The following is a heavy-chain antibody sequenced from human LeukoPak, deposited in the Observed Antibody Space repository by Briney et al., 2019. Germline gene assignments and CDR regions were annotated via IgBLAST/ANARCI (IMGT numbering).Heavy chain of an antibody. J-gene: IGHJ5*02. CDR1: GFTFSVYA. D-gene: IGHD6-13*01. Sequence: GGSLRLSCAASGFTFSVYAMHWVRQAPGKGLEWVAVISYDGSNKYYADSVKGRFTISRDNSKNTLFLQMNTLRAEDTAVFYCARGDKQLVFNRNKGGFDPWGQGTLVTVSS. V-gene: IGHV3-30*04. CDR3: ARGDKQLVFNRNKGGFDP. CDR2: ISYDGSNK.